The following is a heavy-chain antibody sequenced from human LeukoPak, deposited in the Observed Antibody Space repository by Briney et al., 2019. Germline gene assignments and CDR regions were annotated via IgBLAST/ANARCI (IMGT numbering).Heavy chain of an antibody. CDR3: AGHATGSYLVH. CDR1: GFTFSDYY. J-gene: IGHJ4*02. D-gene: IGHD6-6*01. V-gene: IGHV3-11*01. Sequence: GGSLRLSCAASGFTFSDYYMSWIRQAPGKGLEWVSLINSLSPRAISYGDSVKGRFTTSRDDATNSLFLQMNSLKVEDTAIYYCAGHATGSYLVHWGQGILVTVST. CDR2: INSLSPRAI.